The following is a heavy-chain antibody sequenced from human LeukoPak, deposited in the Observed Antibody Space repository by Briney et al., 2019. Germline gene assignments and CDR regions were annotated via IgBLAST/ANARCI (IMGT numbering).Heavy chain of an antibody. CDR3: ARDRPAKKLDDSSGYTA. V-gene: IGHV1-18*01. Sequence: WASVKVSCKASGYTFTSYGISWVRQAPGQGLEWMGWISAYNGNTNYAQKLQGRVTITTDTSTSTAYMELRSLRSDDTAVYYCARDRPAKKLDDSSGYTAWGQGTLVTVSS. J-gene: IGHJ4*02. CDR2: ISAYNGNT. CDR1: GYTFTSYG. D-gene: IGHD3-22*01.